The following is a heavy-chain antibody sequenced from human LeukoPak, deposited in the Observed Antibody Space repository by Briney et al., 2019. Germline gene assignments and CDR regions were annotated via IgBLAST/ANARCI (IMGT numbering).Heavy chain of an antibody. D-gene: IGHD6-19*01. Sequence: GGSLRLSCAASGFTFSSYSMNWVRQAPGKGLEWVTSISGNSIYIYYADSVKGRFTISRDNAKNSLYLQMSSLRVADTAVYYCASFETVAAYPFDYWGQGTLVTVSS. CDR2: ISGNSIYI. CDR3: ASFETVAAYPFDY. V-gene: IGHV3-21*01. J-gene: IGHJ4*02. CDR1: GFTFSSYS.